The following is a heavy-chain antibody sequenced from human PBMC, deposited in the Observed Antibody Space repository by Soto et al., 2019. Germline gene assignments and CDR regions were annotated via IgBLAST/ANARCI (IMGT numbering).Heavy chain of an antibody. CDR3: ASTNCSGGSCGAFDI. J-gene: IGHJ3*02. Sequence: QVQLVQSGAEVKKPGSSVKVSCKASGGTFSSYTISWVRQAPGQGLEWMGRIIPILGIANYAQKFQGRVTITADKSTSTAYMELCSLRSEDTAVYYCASTNCSGGSCGAFDIWGQGTMVTVSS. V-gene: IGHV1-69*02. D-gene: IGHD2-15*01. CDR1: GGTFSSYT. CDR2: IIPILGIA.